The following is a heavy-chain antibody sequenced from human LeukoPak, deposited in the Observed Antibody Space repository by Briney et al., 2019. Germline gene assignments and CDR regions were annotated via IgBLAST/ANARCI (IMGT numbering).Heavy chain of an antibody. CDR3: AKARIVCASVSCPGGGFDY. CDR1: GFTFSSYA. V-gene: IGHV3-23*01. D-gene: IGHD2-2*01. CDR2: IRGSGDLT. J-gene: IGHJ4*01. Sequence: GGSLRLSCAASGFTFSSYAMSWVRQAPGKGLEWVSGIRGSGDLTYYADSVKGRFTIHRDNFKNTLYLQMNSLRAEDTAVYYCAKARIVCASVSCPGGGFDYWGHGTLVTVSS.